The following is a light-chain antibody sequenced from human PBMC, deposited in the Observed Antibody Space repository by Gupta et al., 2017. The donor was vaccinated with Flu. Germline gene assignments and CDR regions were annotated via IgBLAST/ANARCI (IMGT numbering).Light chain of an antibody. J-gene: IGKJ2*01. V-gene: IGKV1-5*03. Sequence: PSTLSASVGDRVTITCRASQDIRGWLAWYHQKPGKAPKLLIYKASTLESGVPSRFNGSGSGTEFTLTISSLQPDDSATYYCQEYVTEFPTFGQGTKLEMK. CDR2: KAS. CDR3: QEYVTEFPT. CDR1: QDIRGW.